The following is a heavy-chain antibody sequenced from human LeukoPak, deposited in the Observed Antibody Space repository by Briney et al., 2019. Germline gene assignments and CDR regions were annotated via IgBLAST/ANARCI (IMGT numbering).Heavy chain of an antibody. CDR3: ARGPYLGYCSGGSCNQFDY. Sequence: GGSLRLSCAASGFTFSSYAMNWVRQAPGKGLEWVSAISGSGGSTYYADSVKGRFTISRDNSKNTLYLQMNSLRAEDTAVYYCARGPYLGYCSGGSCNQFDYWGQGTLDTVSS. J-gene: IGHJ4*02. D-gene: IGHD2-15*01. CDR2: ISGSGGST. V-gene: IGHV3-23*01. CDR1: GFTFSSYA.